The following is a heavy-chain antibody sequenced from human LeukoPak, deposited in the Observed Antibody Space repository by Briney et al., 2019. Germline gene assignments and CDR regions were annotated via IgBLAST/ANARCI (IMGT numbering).Heavy chain of an antibody. V-gene: IGHV4-34*01. D-gene: IGHD1-26*01. J-gene: IGHJ4*02. Sequence: SETLSLTCAVYGGSFSGYYWSWIRQSPGKGLEWIGEINHSGSTNYNPSLKSRVTISVDTSKNQFSLKLSSVTAADTAVYYCARGRWELLKYFDYWGQGALVTVSS. CDR1: GGSFSGYY. CDR3: ARGRWELLKYFDY. CDR2: INHSGST.